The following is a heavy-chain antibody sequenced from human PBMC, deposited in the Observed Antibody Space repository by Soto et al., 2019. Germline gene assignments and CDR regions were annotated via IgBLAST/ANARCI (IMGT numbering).Heavy chain of an antibody. CDR1: GGTFNSYT. D-gene: IGHD3-16*02. V-gene: IGHV1-69*02. Sequence: SLKVSCKASGGTFNSYTISWVRQAPGQGLEWMGRIIPILGIANYAQKFQGRVTITADTSTSTAYMELRSLRSDDTAVYYCARVRRYDSCVYRNWFGACDQGSL. CDR2: IIPILGIA. J-gene: IGHJ5*02. CDR3: ARVRRYDSCVYRNWFGA.